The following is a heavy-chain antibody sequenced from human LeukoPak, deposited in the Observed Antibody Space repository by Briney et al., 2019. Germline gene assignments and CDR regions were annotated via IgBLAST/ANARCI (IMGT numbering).Heavy chain of an antibody. CDR1: GFIFSNYA. D-gene: IGHD3-22*01. CDR3: AKDPTDFDSSGQTYFDY. CDR2: ISGSGGIT. Sequence: GGSLRLSCAASGFIFSNYAMHWVRQAPGKGLEWVSGISGSGGITHYADSVRGRFTISRDNSKNTLYLQMNSLRAEDTAVYYCAKDPTDFDSSGQTYFDYWGQGSLVTVSS. J-gene: IGHJ4*02. V-gene: IGHV3-23*01.